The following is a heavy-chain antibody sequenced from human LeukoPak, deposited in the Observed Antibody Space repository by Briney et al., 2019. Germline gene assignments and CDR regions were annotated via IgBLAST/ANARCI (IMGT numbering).Heavy chain of an antibody. J-gene: IGHJ4*02. V-gene: IGHV1-2*02. Sequence: AASVKVSCKASGYTFTGYYMHWVRQAPGQGLEWMGWINPNSGGTNYAQKFQGRVTMTRDTSISTAYMELSRLRSDDTAVYYCAREPCSSTSCGNENDDDYWGQGTPVTVSS. D-gene: IGHD2-2*01. CDR1: GYTFTGYY. CDR3: AREPCSSTSCGNENDDDY. CDR2: INPNSGGT.